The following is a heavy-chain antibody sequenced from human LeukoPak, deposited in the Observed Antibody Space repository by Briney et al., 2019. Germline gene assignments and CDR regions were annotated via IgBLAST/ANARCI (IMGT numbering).Heavy chain of an antibody. CDR3: AGNNYASGTFLVY. CDR1: GFPFGSNY. Sequence: GGPLRLSCAASGFPFGSNYLNWARQPQGRGFGGVSSIDSGGSTDYADSVKGRFTISRDSSKNTVYLQMNSLRSDDTAVYFCAGNNYASGTFLVYWGQGTLVTVSS. CDR2: IDSGGST. J-gene: IGHJ4*02. D-gene: IGHD3-10*01. V-gene: IGHV3-66*02.